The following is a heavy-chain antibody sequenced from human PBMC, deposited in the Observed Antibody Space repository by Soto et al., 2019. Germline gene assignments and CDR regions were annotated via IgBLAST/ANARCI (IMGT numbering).Heavy chain of an antibody. Sequence: QPGGSLRLCCAASGFTFSNYGMAWFRQAQGKGLEWVSGIGGSGETTYYADSVKGRFTISRDNSKNTLYLQMNSLRAEDTAVYYCATRAYYDSSGYYEYYFDYWGQGTLVTVSS. CDR2: IGGSGETT. D-gene: IGHD3-22*01. V-gene: IGHV3-23*01. CDR1: GFTFSNYG. CDR3: ATRAYYDSSGYYEYYFDY. J-gene: IGHJ4*02.